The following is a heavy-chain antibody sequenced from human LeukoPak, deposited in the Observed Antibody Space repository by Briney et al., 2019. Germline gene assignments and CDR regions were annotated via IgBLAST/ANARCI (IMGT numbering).Heavy chain of an antibody. CDR1: GFSFSDHY. CDR2: SGIKADSYIT. J-gene: IGHJ3*02. CDR3: ARGYHSFDI. D-gene: IGHD2-2*01. Sequence: GGSLRLSCAGSGFSFSDHYMDWVRQAPGKGLEWVGRSGIKADSYITQYAASVKGRFTISRDDSKNSLYLQMNSLKTEDTAVYYCARGYHSFDIWGHGTMVTVSS. V-gene: IGHV3-72*01.